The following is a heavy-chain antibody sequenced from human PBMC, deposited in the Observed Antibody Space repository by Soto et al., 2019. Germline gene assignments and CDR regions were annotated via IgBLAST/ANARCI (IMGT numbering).Heavy chain of an antibody. J-gene: IGHJ4*02. Sequence: QVQLVQSGAEVKKPGASVRVSCKAFGYRFINFYLHWVRQAPGQGLEWMGWINPKNDDTNYAQKFQGRVTMTRDTSISVAYMELRGLNSGDTAVYYCARDDTGANFGSWGQGPLVTV. CDR3: ARDDTGANFGS. D-gene: IGHD2-8*02. CDR2: INPKNDDT. V-gene: IGHV1-2*02. CDR1: GYRFINFY.